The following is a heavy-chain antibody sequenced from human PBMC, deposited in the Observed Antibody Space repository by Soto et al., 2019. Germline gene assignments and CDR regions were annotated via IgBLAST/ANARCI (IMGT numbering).Heavy chain of an antibody. CDR3: ARDLGSGYDPGDY. CDR1: GDTFTIFA. CDR2: LIPTIGTT. Sequence: HVQLVQSGAEVKKPGSSVKVSCKASGDTFTIFAISWVRQAPGQGLEWMGGLIPTIGTTNYAQRFQGRITITGDESTGTASMELSSLKSEDTAVSYCARDLGSGYDPGDYWGQGTLVTVSS. V-gene: IGHV1-69*12. J-gene: IGHJ4*02. D-gene: IGHD5-12*01.